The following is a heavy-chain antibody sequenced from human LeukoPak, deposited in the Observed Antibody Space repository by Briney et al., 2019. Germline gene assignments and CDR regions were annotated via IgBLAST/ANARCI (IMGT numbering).Heavy chain of an antibody. D-gene: IGHD2-15*01. J-gene: IGHJ4*02. Sequence: HPGGSLRLSCAASGFTFSIYAMSWVRQAPGKGLEWVSAISGSRGRTYYADSVKGRFTISGDNSKNTLYLQMNSLRAEDTAVYYCAKWGCSGDNCYPFDYWGQGTLVTVSS. CDR2: ISGSRGRT. CDR3: AKWGCSGDNCYPFDY. V-gene: IGHV3-23*01. CDR1: GFTFSIYA.